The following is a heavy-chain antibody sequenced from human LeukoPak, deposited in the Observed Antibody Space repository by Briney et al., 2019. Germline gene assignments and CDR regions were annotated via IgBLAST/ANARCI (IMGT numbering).Heavy chain of an antibody. D-gene: IGHD3-22*01. CDR3: AKDGRYYDNRGYSSLDY. Sequence: GRSLRLSCAASGFTFSSYGMYWVRQAPGKGLEWVAFIRYDGSNKYYADSVKGRFTISRDNSKNTLYVQLNSLRAEDTAVYYCAKDGRYYDNRGYSSLDYWGQGTLVTVSS. V-gene: IGHV3-30*02. CDR1: GFTFSSYG. J-gene: IGHJ4*02. CDR2: IRYDGSNK.